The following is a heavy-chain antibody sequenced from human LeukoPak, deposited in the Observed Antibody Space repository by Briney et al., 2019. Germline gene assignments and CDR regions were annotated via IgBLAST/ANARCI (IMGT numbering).Heavy chain of an antibody. D-gene: IGHD1-26*01. CDR2: IYTSGST. CDR1: GGSISSGSYY. V-gene: IGHV4-61*02. CDR3: ARARDSGSYYYYYMDV. Sequence: SETLSLTCTVSGGSISSGSYYWSWIRQPAGKGLEWIGRIYTSGSTNYNPSLKSRVTISVDTSKNQFSLKLSSVTAADTAVYYCARARDSGSYYYYYMDVWGKGTTVTISS. J-gene: IGHJ6*03.